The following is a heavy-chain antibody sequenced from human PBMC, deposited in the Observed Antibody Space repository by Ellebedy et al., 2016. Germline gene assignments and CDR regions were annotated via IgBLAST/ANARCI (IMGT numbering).Heavy chain of an antibody. Sequence: GGSLRLXXAASGFTFDDFYMSWIRQAPGKGLEWISYISTTSNVIYYADSVKGRLTISRDNTRNLLFLQMNSLSAEDSATYYCTRGVIPAAICPPSGYWGQGTLVTVST. CDR1: GFTFDDFY. CDR3: TRGVIPAAICPPSGY. D-gene: IGHD2-2*01. CDR2: ISTTSNVI. V-gene: IGHV3-11*01. J-gene: IGHJ4*02.